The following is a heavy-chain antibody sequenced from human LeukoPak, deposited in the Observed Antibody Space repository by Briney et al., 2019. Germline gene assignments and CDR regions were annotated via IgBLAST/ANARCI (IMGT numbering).Heavy chain of an antibody. J-gene: IGHJ4*02. D-gene: IGHD4/OR15-4a*01. V-gene: IGHV1-2*02. CDR1: GYTFTGYY. CDR3: ASGAQRDHFDY. Sequence: ASVKVSCTASGYTFTGYYMHWVRQAPGQGLEWMGWINPKSGGTNYAQNFRGRVTMTRDTSISTAYMELSSLRSDDTAVYYCASGAQRDHFDYWGQGTLVTVSS. CDR2: INPKSGGT.